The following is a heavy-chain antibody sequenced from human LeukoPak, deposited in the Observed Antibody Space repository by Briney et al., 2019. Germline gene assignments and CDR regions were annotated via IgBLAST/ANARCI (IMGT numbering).Heavy chain of an antibody. V-gene: IGHV3-30*02. J-gene: IGHJ6*03. CDR1: GFLFSRYD. Sequence: GGSLRLSCTASGFLFSRYDMYWVRQAPGKGLEWVAVIRYDGSQKFYGDSVRGRFTISRDNSKNTLYLQMNSLRAEDTAVYYCAREEVRSYYYYMDVWGKGTTVTVSS. CDR3: AREEVRSYYYYMDV. D-gene: IGHD1-1*01. CDR2: IRYDGSQK.